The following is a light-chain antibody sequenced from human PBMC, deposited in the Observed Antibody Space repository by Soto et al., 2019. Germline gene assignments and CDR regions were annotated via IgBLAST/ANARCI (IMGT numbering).Light chain of an antibody. V-gene: IGLV3-21*04. CDR2: WDT. J-gene: IGLJ3*02. Sequence: SYVLTQPPSVSVAPGQTARITCGGDNIETKSVHWYQQKPGQAPVLVIYWDTDRPSGIPERFSGSNSGSTATLTFSRVEAGDEADYYCQVWDTSTDHWVFGGGPKVTVL. CDR1: NIETKS. CDR3: QVWDTSTDHWV.